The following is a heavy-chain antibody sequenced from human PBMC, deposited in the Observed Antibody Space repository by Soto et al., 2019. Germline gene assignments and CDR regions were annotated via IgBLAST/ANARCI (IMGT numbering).Heavy chain of an antibody. J-gene: IGHJ3*02. Sequence: GASVKVSCKASGYTFTSYGISWVRQAPGQGLEKMGWISAYNGNTNYAQKLQGRVTMTTDTSTSTAYMELRSLRSDDTAMFYCARSTVGATKGADAFDIWGQGTMVTVSS. D-gene: IGHD1-26*01. V-gene: IGHV1-18*01. CDR1: GYTFTSYG. CDR2: ISAYNGNT. CDR3: ARSTVGATKGADAFDI.